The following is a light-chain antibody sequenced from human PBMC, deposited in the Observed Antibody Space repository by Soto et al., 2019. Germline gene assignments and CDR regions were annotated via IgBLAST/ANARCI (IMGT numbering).Light chain of an antibody. CDR2: SVS. CDR3: ISYTVSRSYV. CDR1: RSDIGAYDH. Sequence: QSVLTQPASVSGSPGQSITISCSGTRSDIGAYDHVAWFQQFPGKTPKLVIYSVSNRPSGVSYRLSGSKSGNTASLTISGLQADDEADYYCISYTVSRSYVFGPGTKVTVL. V-gene: IGLV2-14*01. J-gene: IGLJ1*01.